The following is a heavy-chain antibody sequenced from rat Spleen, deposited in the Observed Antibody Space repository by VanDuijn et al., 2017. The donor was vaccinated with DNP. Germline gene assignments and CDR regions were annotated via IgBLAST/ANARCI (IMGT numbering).Heavy chain of an antibody. CDR1: GFNFNDYW. V-gene: IGHV4-2*01. Sequence: EVKLVESGGGLVQPGRSLKLSCAPSGFNFNDYWMGWVRQAPGKGLEWIGEINQDSSLINYTPSLKDKFTISRDNGQSTLYLQMSKLGSEDTAIYYCARQIANWYAMDAWGQGTSVTVSS. J-gene: IGHJ4*01. CDR2: INQDSSLI. CDR3: ARQIANWYAMDA. D-gene: IGHD5-1*01.